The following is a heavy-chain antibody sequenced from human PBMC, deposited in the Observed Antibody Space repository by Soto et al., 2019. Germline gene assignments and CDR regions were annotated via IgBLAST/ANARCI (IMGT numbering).Heavy chain of an antibody. CDR1: GFTFSDYY. J-gene: IGHJ6*02. V-gene: IGHV3-11*01. Sequence: QVQLVESGGGLVKPGGSLRLSCAASGFTFSDYYMNWIRQAPGKGLEWVSYISSSGTTIYYADSVKGRFTISRDNGKSSSFLQMNSMRAEDTALYYCARGHSIFYGMDVWGQGTTVTVSS. CDR3: ARGHSIFYGMDV. CDR2: ISSSGTTI. D-gene: IGHD2-21*01.